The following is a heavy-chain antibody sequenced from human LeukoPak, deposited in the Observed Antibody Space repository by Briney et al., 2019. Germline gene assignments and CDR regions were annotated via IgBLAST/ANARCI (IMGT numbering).Heavy chain of an antibody. CDR3: ARGRSITIFGVVFDY. J-gene: IGHJ4*02. CDR1: GYTFTGYY. V-gene: IGHV1-2*02. Sequence: GASVKVSCKASGYTFTGYYMHWVRQAPGQGLEWMGWINPNSGGTNYAQKFQGRVTMTRDTSISTAYMELSRLRSDDTAVYYCARGRSITIFGVVFDYWGQGTLVTVSS. CDR2: INPNSGGT. D-gene: IGHD3-3*01.